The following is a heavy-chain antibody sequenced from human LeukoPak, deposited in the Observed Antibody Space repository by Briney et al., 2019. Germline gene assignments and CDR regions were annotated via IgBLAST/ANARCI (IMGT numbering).Heavy chain of an antibody. V-gene: IGHV4-39*07. D-gene: IGHD6-13*01. CDR2: IYYSGST. J-gene: IGHJ4*02. Sequence: SETLSLTCTVSGGSISSSSYYWGWIRQPPGKELEWIGGIYYSGSTYYNPSLKSRVTISVDTSKNQFSLKLSSVTAADTAVYYCARETYSSSWYIDYWGQGTLVTVSS. CDR3: ARETYSSSWYIDY. CDR1: GGSISSSSYY.